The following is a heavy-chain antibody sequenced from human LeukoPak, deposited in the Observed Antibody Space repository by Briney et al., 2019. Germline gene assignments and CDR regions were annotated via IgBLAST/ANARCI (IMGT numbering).Heavy chain of an antibody. V-gene: IGHV3-23*01. Sequence: GGSLRLSCAASGFTFTSYSMNWVRQAPGKGLEWVSTISGGGGRTYYADSVKGRFTISRDNSKNTLYLQVNSLRAEDTAVYYCAKGGKWDVTPFDYWGQGTLVTVSS. CDR1: GFTFTSYS. CDR2: ISGGGGRT. CDR3: AKGGKWDVTPFDY. J-gene: IGHJ4*02. D-gene: IGHD1-26*01.